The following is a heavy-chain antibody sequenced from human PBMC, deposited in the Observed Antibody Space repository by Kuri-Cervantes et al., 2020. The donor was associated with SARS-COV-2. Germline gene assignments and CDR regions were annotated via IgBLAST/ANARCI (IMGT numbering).Heavy chain of an antibody. CDR2: IIPIFGTA. Sequence: SVKVSCKTSGYTFTSHGTTWVRQAPGQGLEWMGGIIPIFGTANYAQKFQGRVTITADESTSTAYMELSSLRSEDTAVYYCANWPPYGDYAEYAFDIWGQGTMVTVSS. D-gene: IGHD4-17*01. CDR3: ANWPPYGDYAEYAFDI. CDR1: GYTFTSHG. J-gene: IGHJ3*02. V-gene: IGHV1-69*13.